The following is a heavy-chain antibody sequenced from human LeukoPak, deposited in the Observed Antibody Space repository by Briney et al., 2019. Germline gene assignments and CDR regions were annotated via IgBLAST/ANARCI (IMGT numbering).Heavy chain of an antibody. CDR2: INHSGST. J-gene: IGHJ5*02. Sequence: PSETPSLTCSVYGGSFSGHYWSWIRQSPGKGLEWIGEINHSGSTNYNPSLKSRVAISVDTSKNQFSLKLRSVTAADTAVYYCTRGPLWVKERLFDPWGQGTLVTVSS. CDR1: GGSFSGHY. V-gene: IGHV4-34*01. D-gene: IGHD3-16*01. CDR3: TRGPLWVKERLFDP.